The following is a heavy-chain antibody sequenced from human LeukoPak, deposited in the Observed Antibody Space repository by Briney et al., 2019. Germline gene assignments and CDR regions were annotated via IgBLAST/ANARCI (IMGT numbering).Heavy chain of an antibody. Sequence: ASVKVSCKASGYTFTSYGISWVRQAPGQGLEWMGWISAYNGNTNYAQKLQGGVTMTTDTSTSTAYMELRSLRSDDTAVYYCARISGYSSSYQQEMWGQGTLVTVSS. CDR1: GYTFTSYG. J-gene: IGHJ4*02. V-gene: IGHV1-18*01. CDR2: ISAYNGNT. CDR3: ARISGYSSSYQQEM. D-gene: IGHD6-13*01.